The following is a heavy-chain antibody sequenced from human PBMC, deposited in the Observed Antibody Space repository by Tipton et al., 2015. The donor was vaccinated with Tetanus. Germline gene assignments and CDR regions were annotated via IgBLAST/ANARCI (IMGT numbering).Heavy chain of an antibody. V-gene: IGHV4-30-4*01. CDR1: GDSISGGDYY. CDR2: VHFTGST. CDR3: ARDSYYSSRWSFADY. J-gene: IGHJ4*02. D-gene: IGHD3-22*01. Sequence: TLSLTCTVSGDSISGGDYYWSWIRQPPGKALEWIGYVHFTGSTFYNPSLESRLTISIDTSKNQFSLELTSVTAADTAVYYCARDSYYSSRWSFADYWGQGTLVTVSS.